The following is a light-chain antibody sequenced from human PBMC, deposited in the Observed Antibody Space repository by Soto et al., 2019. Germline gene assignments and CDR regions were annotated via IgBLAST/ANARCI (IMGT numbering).Light chain of an antibody. V-gene: IGKV3D-20*02. Sequence: ETVLSQSPGTLALSAGERATLSCLASQIVGSGYLAWYQHKPGQATSLVFFGASNRATGTPHWFGGSGSGTNFTLTISSLEPEDFAVYYCQQRSNWPPITFGQGTRLEI. CDR3: QQRSNWPPIT. CDR2: GAS. CDR1: QIVGSGY. J-gene: IGKJ5*01.